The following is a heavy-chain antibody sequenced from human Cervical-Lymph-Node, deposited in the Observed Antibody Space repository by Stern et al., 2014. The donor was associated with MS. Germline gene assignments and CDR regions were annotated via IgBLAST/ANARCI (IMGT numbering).Heavy chain of an antibody. D-gene: IGHD3-3*01. Sequence: QVQLVQSGAEVKEPGASVKVSCKASGYTFTHYGIAWVRQAPGQGLEWMGWLSAYNGNINVAQKLQDRFTMTTDTSTNTAYMELRSLRSDDTAVYYCARADEDFWRTYENFEYWGQGTLVTVSS. J-gene: IGHJ4*02. CDR3: ARADEDFWRTYENFEY. V-gene: IGHV1-18*04. CDR1: GYTFTHYG. CDR2: LSAYNGNI.